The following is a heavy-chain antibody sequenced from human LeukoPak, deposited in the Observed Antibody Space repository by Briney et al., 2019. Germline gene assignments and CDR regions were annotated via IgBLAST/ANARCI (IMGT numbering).Heavy chain of an antibody. V-gene: IGHV4-4*07. CDR3: ARLKFYDSTGYSPGYYMDV. Sequence: SETLSLTCSVSGGAIISYYWSWIRQPAGKGPEWIGRIYPTGNTDYNPSLKTRVTTSTDLSKKQFSLRPRSVTAADTAVYYCARLKFYDSTGYSPGYYMDVWGKGTAVTVSS. CDR1: GGAIISYY. J-gene: IGHJ6*03. CDR2: IYPTGNT. D-gene: IGHD3-22*01.